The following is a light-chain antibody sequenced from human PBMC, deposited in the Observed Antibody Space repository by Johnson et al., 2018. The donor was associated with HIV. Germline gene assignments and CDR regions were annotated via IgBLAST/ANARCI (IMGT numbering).Light chain of an antibody. Sequence: QSVLTQPPSVSAAPGQKVTISCSGSSSNIGNNYVSWYLQLPGTAPKLLVYSSNQRPSGVPDRFSGSKSGTSASLAISGLQSEDEAEYTCAAWDDSLNGYVFGTGTRVTVL. J-gene: IGLJ1*01. CDR2: SSN. V-gene: IGLV1-44*01. CDR3: AAWDDSLNGYV. CDR1: SSNIGNNY.